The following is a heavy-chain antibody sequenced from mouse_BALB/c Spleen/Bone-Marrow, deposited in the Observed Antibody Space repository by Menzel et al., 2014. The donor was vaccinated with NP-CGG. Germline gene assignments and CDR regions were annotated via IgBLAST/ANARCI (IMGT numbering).Heavy chain of an antibody. CDR3: ARNGNGGAWFAY. D-gene: IGHD1-1*01. J-gene: IGHJ3*01. V-gene: IGHV14-3*02. CDR2: IDPANGKT. Sequence: EVQLQQSGAELVKPGASVKLSCTASGFNIKDTYMHWVKQRPEQGLEWIGRIDPANGKTKYDPKLQGRVTITADTSSNTAYLQLSSLKSEDTAMYYCARNGNGGAWFAYWGQGTLVTVSA. CDR1: GFNIKDTY.